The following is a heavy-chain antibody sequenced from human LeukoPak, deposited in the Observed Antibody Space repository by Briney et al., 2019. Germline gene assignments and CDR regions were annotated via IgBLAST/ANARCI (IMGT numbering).Heavy chain of an antibody. CDR1: GGSNSSSHYY. V-gene: IGHV4-39*01. CDR2: IYYSGST. CDR3: ARHRYYYDSSGYYCVYYFDY. J-gene: IGHJ4*02. D-gene: IGHD3-22*01. Sequence: SETLSLTCTVSGGSNSSSHYYWGWIRQPPGKGLEWIGSIYYSGSTYFNPSLKSRVTISVDTSKNQFSLKLSSVTAADTAVYYCARHRYYYDSSGYYCVYYFDYWGQGTLVTVSS.